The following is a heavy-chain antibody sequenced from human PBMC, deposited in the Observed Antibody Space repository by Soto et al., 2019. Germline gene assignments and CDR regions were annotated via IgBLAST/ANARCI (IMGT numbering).Heavy chain of an antibody. J-gene: IGHJ5*02. CDR2: IYWDGDK. V-gene: IGHV2-5*02. CDR1: GFSLGIGGVG. D-gene: IGHD6-6*01. CDR3: AHSEYTSPVHFDP. Sequence: QITLKESGPTLVKPTQTLTLTCTFSGFSLGIGGVGVGWIRQPPGKALEWLALIYWDGDKRYNPSLKTRLSIAKDTSKNQVVLTMTSMDPVDTATFYCAHSEYTSPVHFDPWGQGTLVTVSS.